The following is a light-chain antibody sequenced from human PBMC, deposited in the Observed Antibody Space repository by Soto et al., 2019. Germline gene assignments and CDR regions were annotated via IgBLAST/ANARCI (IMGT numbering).Light chain of an antibody. CDR3: QQYNSYPLIT. J-gene: IGKJ5*01. V-gene: IGKV1-5*03. CDR1: QTISSW. CDR2: KAS. Sequence: DIQMTQSPSTLSGSVGDRVTITCRASQTISSWLAWYQQKPGKAPKLLIYKASTLKSGVPSRFSGSGSGTEFTLTISSLQPDDFATYYCQQYNSYPLITFGQGTRLEIK.